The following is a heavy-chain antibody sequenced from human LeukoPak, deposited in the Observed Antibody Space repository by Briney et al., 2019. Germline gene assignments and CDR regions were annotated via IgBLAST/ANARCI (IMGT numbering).Heavy chain of an antibody. Sequence: PSETLSLTCAVYGGSFSGYYWSWIRQPLRKGLEWIGEINHSGSTNYNPSLKSRVTISVDTPKNQFSLKLSSVTAADTAVYYCASGTPDGERWGQGTLVTVSS. V-gene: IGHV4-34*01. CDR1: GGSFSGYY. J-gene: IGHJ4*02. CDR3: ASGTPDGER. CDR2: INHSGST. D-gene: IGHD4-17*01.